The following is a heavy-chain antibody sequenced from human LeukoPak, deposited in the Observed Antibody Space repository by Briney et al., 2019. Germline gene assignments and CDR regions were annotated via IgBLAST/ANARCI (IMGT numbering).Heavy chain of an antibody. CDR2: ISSSSSTI. D-gene: IGHD5-18*01. CDR1: GFTFSSHW. V-gene: IGHV3-48*01. J-gene: IGHJ2*01. CDR3: ARSRVTTMVPYWYFDL. Sequence: GGSLRLSCAASGFTFSSHWMSWVRQAPGKGLEWVSYISSSSSTIYYADSVKGRFTISRDNAKNSLYLQMNSLRAEDTAVYYCARSRVTTMVPYWYFDLWGRGTLVTVSS.